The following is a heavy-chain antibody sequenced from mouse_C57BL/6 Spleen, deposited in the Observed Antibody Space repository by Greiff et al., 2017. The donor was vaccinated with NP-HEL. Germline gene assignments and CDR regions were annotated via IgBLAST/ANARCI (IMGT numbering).Heavy chain of an antibody. CDR3: ARGEDSSGYVNFDY. V-gene: IGHV1-4*01. CDR1: GYTFTSYT. CDR2: INLSSGYT. Sequence: VQLVESGAELARPGASVKMSCKASGYTFTSYTMHWVKQRPGQGLEWIGYINLSSGYTKYNQKFKDKATLTADKSSSTAYMQLSSLTSEDSAVYYCARGEDSSGYVNFDYWGQGTTLTVSS. D-gene: IGHD3-2*02. J-gene: IGHJ2*01.